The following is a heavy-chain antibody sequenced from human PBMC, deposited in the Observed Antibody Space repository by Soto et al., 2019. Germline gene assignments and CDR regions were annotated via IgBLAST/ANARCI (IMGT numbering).Heavy chain of an antibody. D-gene: IGHD2-15*01. Sequence: PSETLSLTCTVSGGSISSYYWSWIRQPPGKGLEWIGYIYYSGSTNYNPSLKSRVTISVDTSKNQFSLKLSSVTAADTAVYYCARDRCSGRSCFSDYCGQGTLVTVYS. V-gene: IGHV4-59*01. J-gene: IGHJ4*02. CDR1: GGSISSYY. CDR3: ARDRCSGRSCFSDY. CDR2: IYYSGST.